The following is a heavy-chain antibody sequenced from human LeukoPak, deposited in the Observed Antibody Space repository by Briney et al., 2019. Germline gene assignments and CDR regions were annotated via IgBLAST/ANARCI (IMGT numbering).Heavy chain of an antibody. J-gene: IGHJ4*02. CDR2: IKSKTDGGTT. CDR3: ITYSYGSFDY. V-gene: IGHV3-15*01. CDR1: GFTFSNAW. Sequence: GGSLRLSCAASGFTFSNAWVRWVRQAPGKGLEWVGRIKSKTDGGTTDYAAPVKGRFTISRDDSKNTVYLQMGSLKAEDTAVYYCITYSYGSFDYWGQGTLVTVSS. D-gene: IGHD5-18*01.